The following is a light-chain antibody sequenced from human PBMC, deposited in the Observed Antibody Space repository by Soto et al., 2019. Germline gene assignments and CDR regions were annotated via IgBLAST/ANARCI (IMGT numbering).Light chain of an antibody. CDR3: QQANSFPWT. CDR1: KGISSW. V-gene: IGKV1-12*01. Sequence: DLQMTQSPSSVSASVGDRVTITCRASKGISSWLAWYQHKPGKAPKLLIYVASSLQSGVPSRFSGSGSGTDFTLTISSRQPEDFATYYCQQANSFPWTFGQGTKLELK. CDR2: VAS. J-gene: IGKJ1*01.